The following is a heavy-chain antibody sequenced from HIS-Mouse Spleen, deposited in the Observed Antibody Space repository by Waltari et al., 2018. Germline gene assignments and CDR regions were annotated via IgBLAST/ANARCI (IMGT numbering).Heavy chain of an antibody. J-gene: IGHJ5*02. Sequence: QVQLQQWGAGLLKPSETLSLTCAVYGGSFSGYYWSWIRPPPGKGLEWIGEINHSGSTNYNPSLKSRVTISVDTSKNQFSLKLSSVTAADTAVYYCAREKSSSSWYNWFDPWGQGTLVTVSS. CDR1: GGSFSGYY. D-gene: IGHD6-13*01. V-gene: IGHV4-34*01. CDR3: AREKSSSSWYNWFDP. CDR2: INHSGST.